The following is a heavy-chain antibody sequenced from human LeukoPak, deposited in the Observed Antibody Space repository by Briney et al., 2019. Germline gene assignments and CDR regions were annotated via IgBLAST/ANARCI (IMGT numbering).Heavy chain of an antibody. D-gene: IGHD5-18*01. CDR1: GFTFSSYG. Sequence: PGGSLRLSCAASGFTFSSYGMTWVRQAPGKGLEWVSAISGSGANTYYADSVKGRFTISRDNSKNTLYLQMNSLRAEDTAVYYCPRTQTEYSYGHPYCFDYWGQGTLVTVSS. CDR3: PRTQTEYSYGHPYCFDY. CDR2: ISGSGANT. V-gene: IGHV3-23*01. J-gene: IGHJ4*02.